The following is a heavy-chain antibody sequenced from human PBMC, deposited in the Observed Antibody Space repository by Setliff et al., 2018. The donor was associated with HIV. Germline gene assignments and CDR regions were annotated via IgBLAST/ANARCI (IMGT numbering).Heavy chain of an antibody. CDR3: GGNGYYSIDY. V-gene: IGHV4-61*02. D-gene: IGHD3-22*01. J-gene: IGHJ4*02. CDR1: GDSINSGTYY. Sequence: PSETLSLTCTVSGDSINSGTYYWSWIRQPAGKVLEWIGRLHLIGDTNYNPSLKSRVTMSIDTSKNQFSLKLSSVTAADTAVYYCGGNGYYSIDYWGQGTLVTVSS. CDR2: LHLIGDT.